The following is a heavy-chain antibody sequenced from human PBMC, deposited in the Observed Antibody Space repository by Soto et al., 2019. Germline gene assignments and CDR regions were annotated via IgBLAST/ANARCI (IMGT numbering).Heavy chain of an antibody. V-gene: IGHV1-69*01. J-gene: IGHJ5*02. Sequence: VQLVQSGAEVKKPGSSVKVSCKASGGTFSSYAISWVRQAPGQGLECRGGIIPIFGTANYAQKFQGRVTITADESTSTAYMELSSLRSEDTAVYYCARELAGSGILGDWFDPWCQGTLVTVSS. CDR2: IIPIFGTA. CDR3: ARELAGSGILGDWFDP. D-gene: IGHD3-10*01. CDR1: GGTFSSYA.